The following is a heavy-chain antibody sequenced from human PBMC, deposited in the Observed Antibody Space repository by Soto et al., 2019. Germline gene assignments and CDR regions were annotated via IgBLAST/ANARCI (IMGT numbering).Heavy chain of an antibody. V-gene: IGHV3-7*05. D-gene: IGHD6-13*01. Sequence: VQLVESGGALVQPGGSLRLSCAASGFSFSSYWMTWVRQAPGKGLEWVANIKQDESKESYLDSVRGRFTVSRDNAKNTLYLHMNSLRPEDTAVYYCARDLSPGSSSWYLDAFDMWGQGTLVTVSS. J-gene: IGHJ3*02. CDR3: ARDLSPGSSSWYLDAFDM. CDR2: IKQDESKE. CDR1: GFSFSSYW.